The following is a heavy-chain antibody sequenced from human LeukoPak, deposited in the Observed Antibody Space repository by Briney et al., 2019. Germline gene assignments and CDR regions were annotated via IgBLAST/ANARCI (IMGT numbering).Heavy chain of an antibody. D-gene: IGHD7-27*01. V-gene: IGHV1-8*01. Sequence: ASVKVSCKASGYTFTSFDFNWVRQATGQGLEWMGWMKSNNGHTGYAQKFQGRVTMTRDTSISTAYMELSSLTFEDTAVDYCARGPPNWGMVGYWGQGTLVTVSS. CDR3: ARGPPNWGMVGY. CDR2: MKSNNGHT. J-gene: IGHJ4*02. CDR1: GYTFTSFD.